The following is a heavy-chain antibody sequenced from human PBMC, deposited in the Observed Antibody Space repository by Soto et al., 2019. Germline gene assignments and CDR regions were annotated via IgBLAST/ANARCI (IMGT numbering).Heavy chain of an antibody. CDR1: GGSISSSSYY. J-gene: IGHJ4*02. D-gene: IGHD2-15*01. CDR3: TRHAIGVVVPAAIRN. V-gene: IGHV4-39*01. CDR2: IYYTGTS. Sequence: SETLSLTCAVSGGSISSSSYYWDWIRQPPGKGLEWIGTIYYTGTSNYNPPLKSRVTISVDTSKNQFSLNLSSVTAADTAVYYCTRHAIGVVVPAAIRNWGQGSLVTVSS.